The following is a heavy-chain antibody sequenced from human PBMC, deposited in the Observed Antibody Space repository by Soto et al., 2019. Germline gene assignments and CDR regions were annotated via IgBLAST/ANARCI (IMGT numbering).Heavy chain of an antibody. V-gene: IGHV3-13*01. Sequence: EVQLVESGGGLVQPGGSLRLSCAASGFTFSSYDMHWVRQATGKGLEWVSAIGAAGDTYYPGSVKGRFPISRENAKNSLYLQMNSLGAGDTAVYYCAGGTSSGYYYMDVWGKGTTVTVSS. CDR2: IGAAGDT. J-gene: IGHJ6*03. CDR1: GFTFSSYD. CDR3: AGGTSSGYYYMDV. D-gene: IGHD6-19*01.